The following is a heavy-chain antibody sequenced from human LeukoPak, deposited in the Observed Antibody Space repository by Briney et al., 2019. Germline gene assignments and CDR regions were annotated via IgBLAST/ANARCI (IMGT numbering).Heavy chain of an antibody. Sequence: SETLSLTCAVYGGSFSGYYWSWIRQPPGKGLEGVGEINHSGSTNYNPSLKSRVTISVDMSKNQFSLKLSSVTAADTAVYYCARAEQWLVPDAFDIWGQGTMVTVSS. J-gene: IGHJ3*02. CDR3: ARAEQWLVPDAFDI. CDR2: INHSGST. D-gene: IGHD6-19*01. V-gene: IGHV4-34*01. CDR1: GGSFSGYY.